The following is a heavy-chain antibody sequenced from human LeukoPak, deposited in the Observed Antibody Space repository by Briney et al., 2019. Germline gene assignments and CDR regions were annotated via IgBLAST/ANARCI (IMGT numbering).Heavy chain of an antibody. V-gene: IGHV4-39*07. D-gene: IGHD3-3*01. J-gene: IGHJ5*02. CDR3: ARDYTEELRFLEWLRSPNWFDP. Sequence: PSETLSLTCTVSGGSISSSSYYWGWIRQPPGKGLEWIGSIYYSGSTYYNPSLKSRVTISVDTSKNQFSLKLSSVTAADTAVYYCARDYTEELRFLEWLRSPNWFDPWGQGTLVTVSS. CDR1: GGSISSSSYY. CDR2: IYYSGST.